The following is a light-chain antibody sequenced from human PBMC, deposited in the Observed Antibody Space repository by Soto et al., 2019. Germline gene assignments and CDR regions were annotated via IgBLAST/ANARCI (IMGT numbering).Light chain of an antibody. CDR3: QEQHTSPPSWT. CDR2: GTS. V-gene: IGKV3-20*01. J-gene: IGKJ1*01. Sequence: EIVLTQSPGTLSFSPGERATLSCRASQSVSSNYLAWYQQKPGQPPRLLIYGTSSRATGIPDRFSGSGSGKEFTLTISRMVHEDFAVYYCQEQHTSPPSWTFGQGTKVEI. CDR1: QSVSSNY.